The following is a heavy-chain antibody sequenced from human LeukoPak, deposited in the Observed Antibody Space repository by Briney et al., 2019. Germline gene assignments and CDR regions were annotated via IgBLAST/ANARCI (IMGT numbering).Heavy chain of an antibody. D-gene: IGHD6-19*01. Sequence: GASVKVSCKASGYTFTSYGISWVRQAPGQGLEWMGWISAYNGNTNYAQKLQGRATMTTDTSTSTAYMELRSLRSDDTAVYYCARQQWLVLYYYYGMDVWGQGTTVTVSS. V-gene: IGHV1-18*01. J-gene: IGHJ6*02. CDR3: ARQQWLVLYYYYGMDV. CDR2: ISAYNGNT. CDR1: GYTFTSYG.